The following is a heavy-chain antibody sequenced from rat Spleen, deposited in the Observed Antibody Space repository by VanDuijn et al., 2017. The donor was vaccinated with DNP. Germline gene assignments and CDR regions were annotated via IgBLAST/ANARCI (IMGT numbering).Heavy chain of an antibody. D-gene: IGHD1-12*02. V-gene: IGHV5-19*01. CDR2: ISPSGGYT. Sequence: EVQLVESGGGLVQPGRSLKLSCAASGFTFSNYAMHWIRQAPRKGLEWVASISPSGGYTYYRDSVKGRFTGSRDSTKTTLYLKMDSLRSEDTATYYCATQRFYDGTYFYGFDYWGQGVMVTVSS. CDR1: GFTFSNYA. J-gene: IGHJ2*01. CDR3: ATQRFYDGTYFYGFDY.